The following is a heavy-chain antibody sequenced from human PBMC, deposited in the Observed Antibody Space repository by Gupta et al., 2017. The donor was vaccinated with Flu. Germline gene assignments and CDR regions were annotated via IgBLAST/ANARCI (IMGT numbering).Heavy chain of an antibody. CDR2: AGDGSTT. CDR3: ARGGFHHALDV. V-gene: IGHV3-74*01. Sequence: EVQLVESGGGLVQPGGSLRLSCVASEFPFSAYWMYWVRQAPGKGLVWVSRAGDGSTTSYAESVKGRFTVSRDDAKNTLYLQMNTLRDEDTAVYYCARGGFHHALDVWGQGTKGTVSS. CDR1: EFPFSAYW. J-gene: IGHJ6*02.